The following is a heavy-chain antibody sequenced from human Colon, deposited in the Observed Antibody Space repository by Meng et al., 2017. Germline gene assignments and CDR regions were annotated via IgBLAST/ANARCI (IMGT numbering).Heavy chain of an antibody. D-gene: IGHD4-17*01. V-gene: IGHV3-21*02. CDR2: ISSSSSYI. CDR3: ARDRRGYGDYYYYGMDV. J-gene: IGHJ6*02. CDR1: GFTFSSYS. Sequence: EVQLVESGGGLVKTGGSLRLSCAASGFTFSSYSMNWVRQAPGKGLEWVSSISSSSSYIYADSVKGRFTISRDEAKNSLYLQMNSLRVEDTAVYYCARDRRGYGDYYYYGMDVWGQGSLVTVSS.